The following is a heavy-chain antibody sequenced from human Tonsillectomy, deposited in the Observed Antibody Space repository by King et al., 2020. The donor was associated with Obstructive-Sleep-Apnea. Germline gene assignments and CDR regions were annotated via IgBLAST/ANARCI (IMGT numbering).Heavy chain of an antibody. CDR2: IYHSVST. Sequence: VQLQESGPGLVKPSETLSLTCSVSSGSVSAYYWSWIRQTPGKGLEWIGYIYHSVSTNYNPSLKSRVTMSIDTSKNRFSLRLASVTAADTAVYYCARVARTSFFDYSGQGTPVTVSS. CDR3: ARVARTSFFDY. V-gene: IGHV4-59*02. J-gene: IGHJ4*02. D-gene: IGHD1-14*01. CDR1: SGSVSAYY.